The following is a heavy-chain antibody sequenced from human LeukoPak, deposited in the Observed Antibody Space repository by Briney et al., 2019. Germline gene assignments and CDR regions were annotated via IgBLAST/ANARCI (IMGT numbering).Heavy chain of an antibody. J-gene: IGHJ4*02. CDR3: ASTIPNTAMVTGN. D-gene: IGHD5-18*01. V-gene: IGHV3-9*01. CDR1: GFTFDDYA. Sequence: GGSLRLSCAASGFTFDDYAMHWVRQAPGKGLEWVSGISWNSGSIGYADSVKGRFTISRDNAKNSLYLQMNSLRAEDTAVYYCASTIPNTAMVTGNWGQGTLVTVSS. CDR2: ISWNSGSI.